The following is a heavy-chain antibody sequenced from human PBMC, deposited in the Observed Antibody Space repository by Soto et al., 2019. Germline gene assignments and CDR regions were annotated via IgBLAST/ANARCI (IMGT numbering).Heavy chain of an antibody. CDR2: INHSGST. D-gene: IGHD3-9*01. J-gene: IGHJ6*03. CDR3: ARGPPYYDILTGYYVAYYYMDV. CDR1: GGSFSGYY. V-gene: IGHV4-34*01. Sequence: PSETLSLTCAVYGGSFSGYYWSWIRQPPGKGLEWIGEINHSGSTNYNPSLKSRVTMSVDTSKNQFSLKLSSVTAADTAVYYCARGPPYYDILTGYYVAYYYMDVWGKGTTVTVSS.